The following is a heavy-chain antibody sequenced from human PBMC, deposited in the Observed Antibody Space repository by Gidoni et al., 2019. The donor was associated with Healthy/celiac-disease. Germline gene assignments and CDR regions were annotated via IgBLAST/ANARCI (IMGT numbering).Heavy chain of an antibody. CDR3: ARPGRGGWFDP. D-gene: IGHD2-15*01. Sequence: QVQLVESGGGVVQPGRSLRLSCAASGVTFSSYAMHWVRQAPGKGLEWVAVISYDGSNKYYADSVKGRFTISRDNSKNTLYLQMNSLRAEDTAVYYCARPGRGGWFDPWGQGTLVTVSS. V-gene: IGHV3-30-3*01. J-gene: IGHJ5*02. CDR2: ISYDGSNK. CDR1: GVTFSSYA.